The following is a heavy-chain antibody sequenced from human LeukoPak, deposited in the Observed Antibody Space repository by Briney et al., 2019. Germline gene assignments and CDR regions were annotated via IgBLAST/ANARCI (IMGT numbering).Heavy chain of an antibody. CDR1: GGCISSYY. J-gene: IGHJ6*03. D-gene: IGHD2-2*01. V-gene: IGHV4-4*09. CDR3: ARHCGSTSCYPAHYYMDV. CDR2: IYTSRST. Sequence: SETLSLTCTVAGGCISSYYWSWTRQPPGNGLEWIGYIYTSRSTNYNPSLKSRVTISVDTSKNQFSLKLSSVTAADTAVYYCARHCGSTSCYPAHYYMDVWGKGPTVTVSS.